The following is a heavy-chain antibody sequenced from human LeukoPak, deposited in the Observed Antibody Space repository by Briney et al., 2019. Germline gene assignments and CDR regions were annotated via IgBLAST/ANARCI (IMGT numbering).Heavy chain of an antibody. D-gene: IGHD6-6*01. CDR3: ALSLASRWDAYDY. CDR1: GLTFSDHF. J-gene: IGHJ4*02. Sequence: GGSLRLSCAASGLTFSDHFLDWVRQAPGKGLEWVGRTSNKGPTYTAEYAASVKGRFTISRDGSANSLFLQVNSLKIEDTAVYYRALSLASRWDAYDYWGLGTLVTVSS. V-gene: IGHV3-72*01. CDR2: TSNKGPTYTA.